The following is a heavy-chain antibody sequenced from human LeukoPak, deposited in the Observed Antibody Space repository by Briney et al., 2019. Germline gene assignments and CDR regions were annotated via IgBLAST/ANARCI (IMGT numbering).Heavy chain of an antibody. CDR1: GGTFSSYA. D-gene: IGHD3-22*01. Sequence: SVKVSCKASGGTFSSYAISWVRQAPGQGLEWMGGIIPIFGTADYAQKFQGRVTITTDEYTSTAYMELSSLRSEDTAVYYCASSRRLYYYDSSGYYYYWGQGTLVTVSS. J-gene: IGHJ4*02. CDR3: ASSRRLYYYDSSGYYYY. V-gene: IGHV1-69*05. CDR2: IIPIFGTA.